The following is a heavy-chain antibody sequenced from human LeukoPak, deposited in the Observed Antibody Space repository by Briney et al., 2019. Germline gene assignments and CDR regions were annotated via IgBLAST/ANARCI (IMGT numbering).Heavy chain of an antibody. CDR2: ISGSSSYI. Sequence: GGSLRLSCAASGFTFSSYSMNWVRQAPGKGLEWVSSISGSSSYIYYADSVKGRFTISRDNAKNSVHLQMNNLRAEDTAVYYCARGGGMRSWYDFDYWGQGILVTVSS. D-gene: IGHD6-13*01. CDR3: ARGGGMRSWYDFDY. J-gene: IGHJ4*02. V-gene: IGHV3-21*06. CDR1: GFTFSSYS.